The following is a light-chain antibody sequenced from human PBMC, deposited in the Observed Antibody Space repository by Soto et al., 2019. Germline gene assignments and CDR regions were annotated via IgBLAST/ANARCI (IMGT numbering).Light chain of an antibody. J-gene: IGKJ2*01. V-gene: IGKV1-5*01. CDR3: QQYDSYSYT. Sequence: DIQMTQSPSTLSASVGDRVTITCRASQSISTWLAWYQQKPGRAPKLLIYDASSLESGVPSRFSGSGSGTEFTLTITSMQTHAFANYYCQQYDSYSYTFGQGTKVDIK. CDR1: QSISTW. CDR2: DAS.